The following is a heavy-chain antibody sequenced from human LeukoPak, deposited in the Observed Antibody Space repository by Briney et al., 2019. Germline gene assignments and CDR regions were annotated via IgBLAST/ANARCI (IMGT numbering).Heavy chain of an antibody. CDR2: IYIGGST. CDR1: GGPFSSYY. J-gene: IGHJ4*02. Sequence: SETLSLTCTVSGGPFSSYYWSWIRQPAGKGLEWIGRIYIGGSTNYNPSLKSRVTMSVATSKNQFSLKRSSVTAADTAVYYCARYLVYGDYVDYWGQETLVTVSS. CDR3: ARYLVYGDYVDY. V-gene: IGHV4-4*07. D-gene: IGHD4-17*01.